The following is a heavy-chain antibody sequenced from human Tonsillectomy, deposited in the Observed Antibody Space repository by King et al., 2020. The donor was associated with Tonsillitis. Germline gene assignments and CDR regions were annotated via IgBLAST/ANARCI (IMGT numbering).Heavy chain of an antibody. J-gene: IGHJ5*02. CDR2: IKSKIDGETT. CDR3: TTDCSTISCYGWDWFDT. CDR1: GITFSYAS. D-gene: IGHD2-2*01. Sequence: VQLVESGGGLVKPGGSFRLSCAASGITFSYASMSWVRQAPGKGLEWVGRIKSKIDGETTDYAAPVKGRFIISRDDSKNTLYLQMNSLRTEETAVYYCTTDCSTISCYGWDWFDTWGQGSLVTVSS. V-gene: IGHV3-15*01.